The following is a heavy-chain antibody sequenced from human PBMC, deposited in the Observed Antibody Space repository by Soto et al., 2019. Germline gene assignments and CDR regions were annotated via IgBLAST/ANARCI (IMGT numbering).Heavy chain of an antibody. J-gene: IGHJ3*02. Sequence: GGSLRLSCAASGFTFSSYGMHWVRQAPGKGLEWVAVISYDGSNKYYADSVKGRFTISRDNSKNTLYLQMNSLRAEDTAVYYCAKDSYYDFWSGYSVKDAFDIWGQGTMVTVSS. CDR1: GFTFSSYG. CDR3: AKDSYYDFWSGYSVKDAFDI. D-gene: IGHD3-3*01. V-gene: IGHV3-30*18. CDR2: ISYDGSNK.